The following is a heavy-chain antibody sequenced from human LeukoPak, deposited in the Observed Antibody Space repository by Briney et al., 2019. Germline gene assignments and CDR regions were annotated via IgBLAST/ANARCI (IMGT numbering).Heavy chain of an antibody. J-gene: IGHJ3*02. Sequence: PSETLSLTCTVSGGSISSSSYYWGWIRQPPGKGLEWIGYIYYSGSTNYNPSLKSRVTISVDTSKNQFSLKLSSVTAADTAVYYCARDKGYYYDSSGYYTGAFDIWGQGTMVTVSS. D-gene: IGHD3-22*01. CDR1: GGSISSSSYY. CDR2: IYYSGST. CDR3: ARDKGYYYDSSGYYTGAFDI. V-gene: IGHV4-61*05.